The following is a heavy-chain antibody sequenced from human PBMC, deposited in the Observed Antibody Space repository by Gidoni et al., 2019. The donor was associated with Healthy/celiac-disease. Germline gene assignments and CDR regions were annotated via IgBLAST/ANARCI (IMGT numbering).Heavy chain of an antibody. J-gene: IGHJ6*02. CDR3: AKDQNRKGIYYYYGMDV. D-gene: IGHD3-10*01. Sequence: EVQLLESGGGLVQPGGSLRLSCAASGFTFGSYAMSWVRQAPGKGLEWVSAISGSGGSTYYADSVKGRFTISRDNSKNTLYLQMNSLRAEDTAVYYCAKDQNRKGIYYYYGMDVWGQGTTVTVSS. CDR1: GFTFGSYA. V-gene: IGHV3-23*01. CDR2: ISGSGGST.